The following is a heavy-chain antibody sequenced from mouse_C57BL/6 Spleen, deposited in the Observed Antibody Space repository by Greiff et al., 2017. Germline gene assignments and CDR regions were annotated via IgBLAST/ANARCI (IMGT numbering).Heavy chain of an antibody. Sequence: VQLQQSGPELVKPGASVKISCKASGYTFTDYYMNWVKQSHGKSLEWIGDINPNNGGTSYNQKFKGKATLTVDKSSSTAYMELRSLTSADSAVYYCARRGYYYGSSSWYFDVWGTGTTVTVSS. CDR3: ARRGYYYGSSSWYFDV. CDR2: INPNNGGT. CDR1: GYTFTDYY. D-gene: IGHD1-1*01. J-gene: IGHJ1*03. V-gene: IGHV1-26*01.